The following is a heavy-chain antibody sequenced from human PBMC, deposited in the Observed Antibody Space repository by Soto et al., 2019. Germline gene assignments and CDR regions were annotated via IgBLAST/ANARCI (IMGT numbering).Heavy chain of an antibody. Sequence: ASVKVSCKASGYTFTSYYINWVRQATGQGLEWMGWMNPNSGNTGYAQKFQGRVTMTRNTSISTAYMELSSLRSEDTAVYYCARIGSKWERLLWYYGMDVWGQGTTVTVSS. D-gene: IGHD1-26*01. V-gene: IGHV1-8*01. CDR3: ARIGSKWERLLWYYGMDV. CDR1: GYTFTSYY. CDR2: MNPNSGNT. J-gene: IGHJ6*02.